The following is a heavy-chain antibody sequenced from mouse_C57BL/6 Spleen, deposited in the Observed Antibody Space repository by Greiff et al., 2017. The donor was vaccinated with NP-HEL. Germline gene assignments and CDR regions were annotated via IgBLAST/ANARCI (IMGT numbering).Heavy chain of an antibody. Sequence: QVQLQQSGAELVRPGASVTLSCKASGYTFTDYEMHWVKQTPVHGLEWIGAIDPETGGTAYNQKFKGKAILTADKSSSTAYMELRSLTSEDSAVYYCTRPYYYGSSYRAWFAYWGQGTLVTVSA. J-gene: IGHJ3*01. CDR2: IDPETGGT. CDR1: GYTFTDYE. D-gene: IGHD1-1*01. V-gene: IGHV1-15*01. CDR3: TRPYYYGSSYRAWFAY.